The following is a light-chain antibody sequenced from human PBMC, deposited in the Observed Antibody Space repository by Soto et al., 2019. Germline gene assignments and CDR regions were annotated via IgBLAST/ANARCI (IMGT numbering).Light chain of an antibody. V-gene: IGKV4-1*01. CDR2: WAS. CDR1: QSVLYSSNNKNY. Sequence: DIVMTQSPDSLAVSLGERATINCKSSQSVLYSSNNKNYLAWYQQKPGQPPKLLIYWASTRESRVPDRFSGSGSGTDFTLTISSLQAEDVAVYYCQQYYSTLLTFGPGTKVDIK. J-gene: IGKJ3*01. CDR3: QQYYSTLLT.